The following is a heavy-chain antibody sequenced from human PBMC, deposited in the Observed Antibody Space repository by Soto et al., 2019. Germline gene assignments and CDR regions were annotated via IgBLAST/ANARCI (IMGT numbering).Heavy chain of an antibody. D-gene: IGHD5-18*01. CDR1: GGSVSSGDYY. CDR3: ARIPVDTSMIYWLDP. J-gene: IGHJ5*02. Sequence: RSLTCTVSGGSVSSGDYYWSWIRQPPGKGLEWIGYIYYSGNTNYNPSLKSRVIISVDTSKNLFSLKLTSVTAADTAVYYCARIPVDTSMIYWLDPWGQGTLVTVSS. V-gene: IGHV4-61*08. CDR2: IYYSGNT.